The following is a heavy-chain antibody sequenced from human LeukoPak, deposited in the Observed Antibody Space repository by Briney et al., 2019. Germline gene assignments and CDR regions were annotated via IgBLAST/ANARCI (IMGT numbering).Heavy chain of an antibody. D-gene: IGHD6-13*01. CDR2: VKDDGSYT. J-gene: IGHJ4*02. V-gene: IGHV3-30*04. Sequence: GGSLRLSCAVSGFTFSAYNMHWVRQAPGKGLDWVAVVKDDGSYTSYAASVKGRFTISRDNSRSTVVLQMNSLSVDDTAIYYCARQSPAASGLDSWGQGMLVTVSS. CDR3: ARQSPAASGLDS. CDR1: GFTFSAYN.